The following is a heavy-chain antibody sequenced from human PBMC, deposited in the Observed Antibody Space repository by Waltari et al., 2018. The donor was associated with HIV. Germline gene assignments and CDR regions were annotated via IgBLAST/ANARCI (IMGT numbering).Heavy chain of an antibody. Sequence: EVQLLESGGGLVQPGGSLRLSCAASGFTFSSYAMSWVRREPGKGRGWVAAVSGSGGSTYYADSVKGRFTISRDNSKNTLYLQMNSLRAEDTAVYYCAKDQREYYDFWSGYYTRYYYYGMDVWGQGTTVTVSS. CDR1: GFTFSSYA. CDR3: AKDQREYYDFWSGYYTRYYYYGMDV. J-gene: IGHJ6*02. D-gene: IGHD3-3*01. V-gene: IGHV3-23*01. CDR2: VSGSGGST.